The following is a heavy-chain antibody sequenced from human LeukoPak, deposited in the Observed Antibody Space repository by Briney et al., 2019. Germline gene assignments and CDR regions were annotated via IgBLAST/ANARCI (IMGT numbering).Heavy chain of an antibody. CDR1: GGSFSGYY. D-gene: IGHD3-10*01. Sequence: SETLSLTCAVYGGSFSGYYWSWIRQPPGKGLEWIGEINHSGSTNYNPSLKRRVTISVDTSKNQFSLKLSSVTAADTAVYYCARGVTMVRGAPGRYFDLWGRGTLVTVSS. V-gene: IGHV4-34*01. J-gene: IGHJ2*01. CDR3: ARGVTMVRGAPGRYFDL. CDR2: INHSGST.